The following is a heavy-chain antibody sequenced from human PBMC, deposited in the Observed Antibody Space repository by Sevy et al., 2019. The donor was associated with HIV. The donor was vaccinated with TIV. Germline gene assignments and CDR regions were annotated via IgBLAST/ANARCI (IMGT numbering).Heavy chain of an antibody. CDR3: ARDLREYSSSSKYYFDY. CDR1: GFTFSSYS. Sequence: AGSLRLSCAASGFTFSSYSMNWVRQAPGKGLEWVSSISSSNNYIYYADSLKGRFTISRDNAKNSLYLQMNSLRAEDTAVYYCARDLREYSSSSKYYFDYWGQGILVTVSS. CDR2: ISSSNNYI. V-gene: IGHV3-21*01. D-gene: IGHD6-6*01. J-gene: IGHJ4*02.